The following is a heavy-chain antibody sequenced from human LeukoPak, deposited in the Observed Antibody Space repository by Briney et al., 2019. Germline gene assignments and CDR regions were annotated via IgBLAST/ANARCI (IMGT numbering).Heavy chain of an antibody. D-gene: IGHD2-15*01. J-gene: IGHJ6*02. CDR3: ARGYCSGGSCYSVARGYYYYGMDV. Sequence: GGSLRLSCAASGFTLSNYYMSWIRQAPGKGLEWVSKITSSGSIIYYADSVKGRFTFSRDNAKNSLYLQMNSLRAEDTAVYYCARGYCSGGSCYSVARGYYYYGMDVWGQGTTVTVSS. CDR2: ITSSGSII. CDR1: GFTLSNYY. V-gene: IGHV3-11*01.